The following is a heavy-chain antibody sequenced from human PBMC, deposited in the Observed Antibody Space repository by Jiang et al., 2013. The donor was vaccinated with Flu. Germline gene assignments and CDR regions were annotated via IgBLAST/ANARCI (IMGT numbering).Heavy chain of an antibody. Sequence: LLKPSETLSLTCAVYGGSFSGYYWSWIRQPPRKGLEWIGEINHSGSTNYNPSLKSRVTISVDTSKNQFSLKLSSVTAADTAVYYCARRPRYYGTDYWGQGTLVTVSS. V-gene: IGHV4-34*01. CDR1: GGSFSGYY. CDR2: INHSGST. D-gene: IGHD3-10*01. J-gene: IGHJ4*02. CDR3: ARRPRYYGTDY.